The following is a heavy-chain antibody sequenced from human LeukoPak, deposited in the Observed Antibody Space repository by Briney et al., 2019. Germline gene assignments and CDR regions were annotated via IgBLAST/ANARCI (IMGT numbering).Heavy chain of an antibody. CDR1: GFTFSSYA. D-gene: IGHD2-21*01. CDR2: IKSKAYGGTT. V-gene: IGHV3-15*07. CDR3: TTDYGSSISSYYYYGMDV. J-gene: IGHJ6*02. Sequence: GGSLRLSCAASGFTFSSYAMHWVRQAPGKGLEWVGRIKSKAYGGTTDYAAPVKGRFTISRDDSKNTLYLQMNSLKTEDTAVYYCTTDYGSSISSYYYYGMDVWGQGTTVIVSS.